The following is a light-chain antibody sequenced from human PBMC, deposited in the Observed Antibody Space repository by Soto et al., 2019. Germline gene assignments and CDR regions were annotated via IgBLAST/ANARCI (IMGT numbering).Light chain of an antibody. CDR3: QQRSNWPGT. Sequence: EIVLPQSPATLSLSPGERATLSCRASQSVSSYLAWYQQKPGQAPRLLIYDASNRATGIPARFSGSGSGTDFTLTISSLEPEEFAVYYCQQRSNWPGTVGQGTKVDIK. V-gene: IGKV3-11*01. CDR2: DAS. CDR1: QSVSSY. J-gene: IGKJ1*01.